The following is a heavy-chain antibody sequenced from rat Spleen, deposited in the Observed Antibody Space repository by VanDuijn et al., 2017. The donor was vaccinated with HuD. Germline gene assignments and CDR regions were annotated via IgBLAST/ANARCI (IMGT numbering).Heavy chain of an antibody. CDR1: GFSLRNYG. CDR3: AREADYSSYTRYFDF. J-gene: IGHJ1*01. V-gene: IGHV2-13*01. CDR2: IWVNGNT. D-gene: IGHD1-2*01. Sequence: QVQLKESGPGLVQPSQTLSLTCTVSGFSLRNYGVIWVRQPPGKGLEWMGVIWVNGNTNYNSALKSRLSISRDTSKSQVYLKMNSLQTADTATYYCAREADYSSYTRYFDFWGPGTMVSVSS.